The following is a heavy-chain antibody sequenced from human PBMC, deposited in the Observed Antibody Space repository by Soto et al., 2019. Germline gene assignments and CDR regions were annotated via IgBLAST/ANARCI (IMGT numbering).Heavy chain of an antibody. D-gene: IGHD3-16*01. J-gene: IGHJ4*02. V-gene: IGHV3-30*19. CDR1: GFTFRSYV. CDR3: ARWGTTGGLDV. Sequence: QVQLVESGGGVVQPGTSLRLSCVGSGFTFRSYVIHWVHQAPGKGLEWVALTSYDGSNKYYDDSVKGRLTISRDNSRNTVDLQMDNLRLEDTALYYCARWGTTGGLDVWGQGTLVSVSS. CDR2: TSYDGSNK.